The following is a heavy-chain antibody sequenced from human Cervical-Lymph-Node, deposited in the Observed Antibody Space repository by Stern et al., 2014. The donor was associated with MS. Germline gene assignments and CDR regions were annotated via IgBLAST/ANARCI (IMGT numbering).Heavy chain of an antibody. CDR2: IFPRDSNT. Sequence: EVQLVESGAEVKKPGESLKISCEASGYLFDDYWIGWVRQMSGRGLELVAIIFPRDSNTRYSPSVQGQVTISADKSISTAYLQWSSLKPSDPAMYYCARSPATPSGYDRFDYWGQGALVTVSS. V-gene: IGHV5-51*03. CDR1: GYLFDDYW. J-gene: IGHJ4*02. D-gene: IGHD5-12*01. CDR3: ARSPATPSGYDRFDY.